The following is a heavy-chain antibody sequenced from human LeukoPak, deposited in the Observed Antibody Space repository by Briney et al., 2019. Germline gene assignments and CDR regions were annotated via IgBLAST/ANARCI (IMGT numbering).Heavy chain of an antibody. D-gene: IGHD2-21*02. V-gene: IGHV3-74*01. CDR2: IDGDGSDT. CDR3: ARFHCGGDCYPDY. Sequence: GGSLRLSCAASGFVFSSYRLHWVRQAPGKGPVWVSHIDGDGSDTDYADSVKGRFTISRDNAKKTLYLQMNSLRAEDTAVYYCARFHCGGDCYPDYWGQGTLVTVSS. J-gene: IGHJ4*02. CDR1: GFVFSSYR.